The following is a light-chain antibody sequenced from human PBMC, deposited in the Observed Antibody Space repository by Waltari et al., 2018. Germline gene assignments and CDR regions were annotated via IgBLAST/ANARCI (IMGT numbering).Light chain of an antibody. CDR1: NTNLRSYA. CDR2: GA. Sequence: QSALTQAASVSGPVGQKVTLSCIGNNTNLRSYAVSWYQQISTGSPKTVMLGAFLPSGIPDRCSGSKSGTTASLTISGLQPEDEADYYCSTWDYSLRAWVFGGGTILTVL. J-gene: IGLJ3*02. CDR3: STWDYSLRAWV. V-gene: IGLV1-36*01.